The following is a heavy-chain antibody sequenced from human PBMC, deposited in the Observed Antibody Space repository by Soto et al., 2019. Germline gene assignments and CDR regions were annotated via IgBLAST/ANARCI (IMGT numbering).Heavy chain of an antibody. V-gene: IGHV3-23*01. Sequence: EVQLLESGGGLVQPGGSLRLSCAASGFTFSSYAMSWVRQAPGKGLEWVSAISGSGGSTYYADSVKGRFTISRDNTKKTLYLKMNSLRAEDTAVYYCAKDWGYYDFWSGYPTGFDYWGQGTLVTVSS. D-gene: IGHD3-3*01. CDR1: GFTFSSYA. CDR3: AKDWGYYDFWSGYPTGFDY. CDR2: ISGSGGST. J-gene: IGHJ4*02.